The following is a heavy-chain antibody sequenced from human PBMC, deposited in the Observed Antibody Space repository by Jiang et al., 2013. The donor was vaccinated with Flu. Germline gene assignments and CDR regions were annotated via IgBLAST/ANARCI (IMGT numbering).Heavy chain of an antibody. V-gene: IGHV1-3*01. D-gene: IGHD2-21*01. CDR1: GYTFSEYT. Sequence: GAEVKKPGASVKVSCQASGYTFSEYTIHWVRQAPGQRLEWLGWIDAGDGDTRFSQKFQGRLRITRDTSASTVYMELRSLSLEDGAVYFCARDLVIPFGTMKFTLRAFDIWGQGTMVTVSS. J-gene: IGHJ3*02. CDR3: ARDLVIPFGTMKFTLRAFDI. CDR2: IDAGDGDT.